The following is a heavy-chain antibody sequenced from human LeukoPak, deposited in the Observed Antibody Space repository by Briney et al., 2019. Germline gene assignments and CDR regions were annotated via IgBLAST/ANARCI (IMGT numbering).Heavy chain of an antibody. CDR1: GITFSSYG. CDR3: AKDLYDGSGFDY. D-gene: IGHD3-22*01. J-gene: IGHJ4*02. V-gene: IGHV3-23*01. CDR2: ISSTGGTT. Sequence: GGSLRLSCAASGITFSSYGMSWVRQAPGKGLEWVSSISSTGGTTYYADSVKGRFTISSDNSKNTLYLQMNSLRAEDTAVYYCAKDLYDGSGFDYWGQGTLVTVSS.